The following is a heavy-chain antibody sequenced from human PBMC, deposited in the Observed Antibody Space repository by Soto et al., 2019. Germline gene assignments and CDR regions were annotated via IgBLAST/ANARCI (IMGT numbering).Heavy chain of an antibody. CDR2: MYNTGTP. J-gene: IGHJ6*02. D-gene: IGHD2-21*02. CDR1: GGSISGYY. Sequence: QVQLQESGPGLVKPSETLSLTCTVSGGSISGYYWSWIRQPPGKGLGGFGYMYNTGTPVYNPSFKSRVTISVDTSKNQFSLKLNSVTAADTAVYYCARDLWGYCGTDCYPLDVWGQGTTVTVSS. CDR3: ARDLWGYCGTDCYPLDV. V-gene: IGHV4-59*01.